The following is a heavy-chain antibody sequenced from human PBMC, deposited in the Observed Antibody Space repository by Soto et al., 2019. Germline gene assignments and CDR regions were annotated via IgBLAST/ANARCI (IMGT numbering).Heavy chain of an antibody. D-gene: IGHD4-17*01. CDR1: GYTFTSYG. Sequence: QVQLVQSGAEVKKPGASVKVSCKASGYTFTSYGISWVRQAPGQGLEWMGWISAYNGNTNYAQKLQGRVTMTTDTSTSPAYMELRSLRSDDTAVYYCARDFAPEPPWVPKVNTRDYWGEGNMVNVFS. J-gene: IGHJ4*02. CDR2: ISAYNGNT. V-gene: IGHV1-18*01. CDR3: ARDFAPEPPWVPKVNTRDY.